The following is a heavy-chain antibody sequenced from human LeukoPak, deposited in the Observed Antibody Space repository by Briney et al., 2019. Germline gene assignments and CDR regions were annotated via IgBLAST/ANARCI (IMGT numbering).Heavy chain of an antibody. J-gene: IGHJ4*02. CDR2: IIPIFGTA. D-gene: IGHD1-26*01. Sequence: GASVKVSCKASGGTFSSYAISWVRQAPGQGLEWMGGIIPIFGTANYAQKFQGRVTITADESTSTAYMELSSLRSEDTAVYYCARGGPRGELPRGHFDYWGQGTLVTVSS. CDR3: ARGGPRGELPRGHFDY. CDR1: GGTFSSYA. V-gene: IGHV1-69*13.